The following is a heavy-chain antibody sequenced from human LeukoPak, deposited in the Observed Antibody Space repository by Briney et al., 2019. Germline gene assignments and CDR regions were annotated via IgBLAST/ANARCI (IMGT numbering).Heavy chain of an antibody. CDR2: ISGSGGSA. V-gene: IGHV3-23*01. CDR1: GFTFSSYA. Sequence: GGSLRLSCAASGFTFSSYAMSWVRQAPGKGLEWVSAISGSGGSAYYADSVKGRFTISRDNSKNTLYLQMNSLRAEDTAVYYCAKLGYCSGGSCFQTSFDPWGQGTLVTVSS. J-gene: IGHJ5*02. CDR3: AKLGYCSGGSCFQTSFDP. D-gene: IGHD2-15*01.